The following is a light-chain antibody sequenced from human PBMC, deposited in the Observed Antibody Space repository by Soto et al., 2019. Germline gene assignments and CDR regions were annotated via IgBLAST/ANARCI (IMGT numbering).Light chain of an antibody. J-gene: IGKJ1*01. Sequence: DVHMTQSPSSLSASVGYRVTITCQASQDINNYLNWYQQKQGKAPKLLIYDASNLETGVPSRFSGSGSGTDFNFTITSLQTDDFATYYCQQYNSYPWTFGQGTKVDIK. V-gene: IGKV1-33*01. CDR1: QDINNY. CDR2: DAS. CDR3: QQYNSYPWT.